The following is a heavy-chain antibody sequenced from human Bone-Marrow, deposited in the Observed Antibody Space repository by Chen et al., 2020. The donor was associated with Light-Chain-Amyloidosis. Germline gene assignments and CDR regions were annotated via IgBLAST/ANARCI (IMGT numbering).Heavy chain of an antibody. CDR2: ITQGGIER. D-gene: IGHD2-8*02. V-gene: IGHV3-7*01. CDR1: GFTFSAYW. CDR3: TRGGSDSSWYWWA. Sequence: EVQLMESGGGLVQHGGSLRLSCAASGFTFSAYWMTWVRQAPGKGLERVATITQGGIERYYVDSVKGRFTISRDNGKNSLYLQMNSLRAEDTALYYCTRGGSDSSWYWWAWGQGTLVTVSS. J-gene: IGHJ5*02.